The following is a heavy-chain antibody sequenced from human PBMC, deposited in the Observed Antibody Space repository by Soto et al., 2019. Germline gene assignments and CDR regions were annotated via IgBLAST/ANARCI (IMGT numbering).Heavy chain of an antibody. CDR1: GGTFSSYA. CDR3: ALSFTVTYYSGMDV. CDR2: IIPVFGTA. J-gene: IGHJ6*02. V-gene: IGHV1-69*06. D-gene: IGHD4-17*01. Sequence: QVQLVQSGAEVKKPGSSVKVSCKASGGTFSSYAISWVRQAPGQGLEWMGGIIPVFGTANYAQKFQGRVTITADKSSSTAYMELSSLRSEDTAVYYCALSFTVTYYSGMDVWGQGTTVTVSS.